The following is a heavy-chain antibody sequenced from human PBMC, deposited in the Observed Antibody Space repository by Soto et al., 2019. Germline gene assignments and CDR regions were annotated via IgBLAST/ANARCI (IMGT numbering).Heavy chain of an antibody. CDR3: VRVPTGGYAFSLDDY. J-gene: IGHJ4*02. Sequence: EVQLVESGGGLVQPGGSLRLSCVASGFTFSTYWMHWVRQAPGKGLVWVSRIYGDGTRTTYADSVEGRFTISRDNAKNTLYLQMNSLRAEDTAVYFCVRVPTGGYAFSLDDYWGQGTLVTVSS. CDR1: GFTFSTYW. D-gene: IGHD5-12*01. V-gene: IGHV3-74*01. CDR2: IYGDGTRT.